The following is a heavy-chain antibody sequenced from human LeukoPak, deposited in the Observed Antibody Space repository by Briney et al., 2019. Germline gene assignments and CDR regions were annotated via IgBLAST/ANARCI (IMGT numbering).Heavy chain of an antibody. CDR3: VKGGTIVWGFFDY. CDR1: GFTFSSYA. Sequence: GGSLRLSCSASGFTFSSYAMHWVRHAPGKGLVYVSAISDNGGGTYYADSVKGRFTISRDNSKNTLYLQMSSLRPEDTAVYYCVKGGTIVWGFFDYWGQGTLVPVSS. J-gene: IGHJ4*02. D-gene: IGHD3-16*01. CDR2: ISDNGGGT. V-gene: IGHV3-64D*06.